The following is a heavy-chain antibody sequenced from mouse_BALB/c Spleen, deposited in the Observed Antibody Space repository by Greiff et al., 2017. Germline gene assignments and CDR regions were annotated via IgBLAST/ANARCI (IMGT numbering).Heavy chain of an antibody. D-gene: IGHD1-1*01. CDR1: GYSFTGYF. CDR2: INPYNGDT. Sequence: VQLQQSGPELVKPGASVKISCKASGYSFTGYFMNWVKQSHGKSLEWIGRINPYNGDTFYNQKFKGKATLTVDKSSSTAHMELLSLTSEDSAVYYCGRNYGTRPRDYYAMDYWGQGTSVTVSS. V-gene: IGHV1-37*01. J-gene: IGHJ4*01. CDR3: GRNYGTRPRDYYAMDY.